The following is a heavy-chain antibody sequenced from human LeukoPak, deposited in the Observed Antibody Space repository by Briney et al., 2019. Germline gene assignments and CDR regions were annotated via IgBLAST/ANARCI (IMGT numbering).Heavy chain of an antibody. Sequence: GGSLRLSCAASGFTVSSSYMSWVRQAPGKGLEWVSAISGSGGSTYYADSVKGRFTISRDNSKNTLYLQMNSLRAEDTAVYYCAKDLGSWVFDYWGQGTLVTVSS. V-gene: IGHV3-23*01. CDR1: GFTVSSSY. CDR3: AKDLGSWVFDY. J-gene: IGHJ4*02. CDR2: ISGSGGST. D-gene: IGHD6-13*01.